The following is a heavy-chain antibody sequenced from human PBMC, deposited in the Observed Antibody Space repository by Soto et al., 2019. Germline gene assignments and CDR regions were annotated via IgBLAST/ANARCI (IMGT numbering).Heavy chain of an antibody. J-gene: IGHJ4*02. CDR3: ARSRYTSGWWTPPFDY. CDR2: IYYSGST. Sequence: QVQLQESGPGLVKPSESLSLTCAVSGGSISSYYWSWIRQPPGKGLEWIGYIYYSGSTNYNPSLKGRVTISVDTSKNQCSLKLTSVTAADTAVYYCARSRYTSGWWTPPFDYWGQGTLVTVSS. D-gene: IGHD6-19*01. CDR1: GGSISSYY. V-gene: IGHV4-59*01.